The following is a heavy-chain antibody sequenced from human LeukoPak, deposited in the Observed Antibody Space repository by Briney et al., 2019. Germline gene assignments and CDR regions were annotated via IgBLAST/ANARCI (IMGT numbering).Heavy chain of an antibody. Sequence: ASVKISCKASGYTFRGNYIHWLRQAPGQGLEWMGWIDANNGDTKTAQKFQGRVTMSRDTSISTAYMDLSSLSPDDASVYYCARDPSSVTLYFFDYWGQGTLVTVSS. CDR1: GYTFRGNY. CDR3: ARDPSSVTLYFFDY. CDR2: IDANNGDT. V-gene: IGHV1-2*02. D-gene: IGHD4-11*01. J-gene: IGHJ4*02.